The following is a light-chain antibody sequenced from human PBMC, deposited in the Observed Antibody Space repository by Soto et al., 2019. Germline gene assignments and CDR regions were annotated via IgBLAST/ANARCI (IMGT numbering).Light chain of an antibody. Sequence: QSALTQPASVSGSPGQSITISCTGTSSDVGAFNYVSWYLQYPGKAPKLMIYEVGNRPSGVSNRFSGSKSGNTASLTISGLHAEDEADYYCCPYASGSIYVFGTGTKLTVL. CDR3: CPYASGSIYV. CDR1: SSDVGAFNY. V-gene: IGLV2-14*01. CDR2: EVG. J-gene: IGLJ1*01.